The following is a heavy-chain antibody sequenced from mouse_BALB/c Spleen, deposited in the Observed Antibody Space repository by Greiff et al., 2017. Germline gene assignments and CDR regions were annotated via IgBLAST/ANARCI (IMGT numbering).Heavy chain of an antibody. CDR3: TRVYGNYDWYFDV. V-gene: IGHV1-69*02. Sequence: QVQLQQPGAELVRPGASVKLSCKASGYTFTSYWINWVKQRPGQGLEWIGNIYPSDSYTNYNQKFKDKATLTVDKASSTAYMQLSSPTSEDSAVYYCTRVYGNYDWYFDVWGAGTTVTVSS. D-gene: IGHD2-1*01. CDR1: GYTFTSYW. CDR2: IYPSDSYT. J-gene: IGHJ1*01.